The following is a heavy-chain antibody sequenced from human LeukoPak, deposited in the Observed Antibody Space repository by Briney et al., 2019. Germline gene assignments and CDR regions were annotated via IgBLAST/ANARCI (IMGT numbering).Heavy chain of an antibody. CDR2: IYYSGST. D-gene: IGHD6-6*01. V-gene: IGHV4-39*01. Sequence: PSETLSLTCTVSGGSISSSSYYWGWIRQPPGKGLEWIGSIYYSGSTYYNPSLKSRVTISVDTSKNQFSLKLSSVTAADTAVYYCARTIPPYSSSSGGYFDYWGQGTLVTVSS. CDR1: GGSISSSSYY. J-gene: IGHJ4*02. CDR3: ARTIPPYSSSSGGYFDY.